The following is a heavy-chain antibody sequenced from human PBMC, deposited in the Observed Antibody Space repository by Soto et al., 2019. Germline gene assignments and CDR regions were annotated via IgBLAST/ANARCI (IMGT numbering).Heavy chain of an antibody. CDR3: ARVAVAGNFDY. CDR1: GGSVNTAPYY. CDR2: IYYSGST. J-gene: IGHJ4*02. Sequence: SETLSLTCTVSGGSVNTAPYYWSWIRQPPGKGLEWIGYIYYSGSTNYNPSLKSRVTISVDTSKNQFSLKLNSVTAADTAVYYCARVAVAGNFDYWGQGTLVTVSS. V-gene: IGHV4-61*01. D-gene: IGHD6-19*01.